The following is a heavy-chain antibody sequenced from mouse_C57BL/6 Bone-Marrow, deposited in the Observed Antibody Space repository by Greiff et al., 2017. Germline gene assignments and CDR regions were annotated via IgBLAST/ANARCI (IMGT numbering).Heavy chain of an antibody. J-gene: IGHJ3*01. V-gene: IGHV2-4*01. CDR1: GFSLTSYG. CDR3: AKKTIVTPRFAY. Sequence: VQRVESGPGLVQPSQSLSITCTVSGFSLTSYGVHWVRQPPGKGLEWLGVIWSGGSTDYNAAFISRLSISKDNSKSQVFFKMNSLQADDTAIYYCAKKTIVTPRFAYWGQGTLVTVSA. D-gene: IGHD2-5*01. CDR2: IWSGGST.